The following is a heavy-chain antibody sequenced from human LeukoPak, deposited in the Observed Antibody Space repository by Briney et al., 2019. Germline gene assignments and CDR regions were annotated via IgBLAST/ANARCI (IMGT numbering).Heavy chain of an antibody. V-gene: IGHV3-43D*03. CDR2: ISWDGGST. Sequence: GGSLRLSCAASGFTFDDYAMHWVRQAPGKGLEWVSLISWDGGSTYYADSVKGRFTISRDNAKNSLYLQMNSLRAEDTALYYCAKDKKLRQQLVFDYWGQGTLVTVSS. CDR1: GFTFDDYA. D-gene: IGHD6-13*01. J-gene: IGHJ4*02. CDR3: AKDKKLRQQLVFDY.